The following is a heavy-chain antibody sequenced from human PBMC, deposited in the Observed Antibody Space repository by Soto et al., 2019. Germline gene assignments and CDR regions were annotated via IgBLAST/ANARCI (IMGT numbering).Heavy chain of an antibody. D-gene: IGHD3-22*01. CDR1: GYTFTSYY. V-gene: IGHV1-46*01. CDR2: INPSGGST. Sequence: QVQLVQSGAEVKKPGASVKVSCKASGYTFTSYYMHWVRQAPGQGLEWMGIINPSGGSTSYAQKFQGRVTMTRDTTTSTVYMELSSLRSEDTAVYYCARVLDSSGYSGYFQHWGQGTLVTVSS. J-gene: IGHJ1*01. CDR3: ARVLDSSGYSGYFQH.